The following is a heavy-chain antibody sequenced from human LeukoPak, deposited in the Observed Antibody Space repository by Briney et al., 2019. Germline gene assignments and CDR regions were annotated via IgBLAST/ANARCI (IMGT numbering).Heavy chain of an antibody. CDR3: ARAWRYNSCLDY. V-gene: IGHV4-39*01. CDR1: GGSFSSYY. Sequence: SETLSLTCAVYGGSFSSYYWGWIRQPPGKGLEWIGSIYYSGSTYYNPSLKSRVSISVDTSKNQFSLKLSSVTAADTAVYYCARAWRYNSCLDYWGQGTLVTVSS. D-gene: IGHD6-13*01. CDR2: IYYSGST. J-gene: IGHJ4*02.